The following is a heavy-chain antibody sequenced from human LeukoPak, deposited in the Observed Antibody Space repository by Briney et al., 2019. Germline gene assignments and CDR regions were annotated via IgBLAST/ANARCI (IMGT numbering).Heavy chain of an antibody. D-gene: IGHD1-14*01. Sequence: GGSLRLSCAASGFTFSSYWMHWVCQAPGGGLVWVLRINSAGRSTRYADSVKRRFTISRDNARNTLYLQMDSLRAEDTAVYYCAREVSGHAWYNWLDPWGQGTLVTVSS. CDR2: INSAGRST. V-gene: IGHV3-74*01. CDR3: AREVSGHAWYNWLDP. CDR1: GFTFSSYW. J-gene: IGHJ5*02.